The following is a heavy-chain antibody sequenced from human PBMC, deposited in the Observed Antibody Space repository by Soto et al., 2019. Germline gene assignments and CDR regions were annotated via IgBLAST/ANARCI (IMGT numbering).Heavy chain of an antibody. V-gene: IGHV4-39*01. CDR1: DDSINSDKYY. CDR2: IYYRGNA. J-gene: IGHJ4*02. Sequence: QLQLQESGPGLVKPSETLSLTCSVSDDSINSDKYYWGWIRQPPGKGLEWIGSIYYRGNAYYNPSLQTCVTISQDKSGSQFSLKLNSVTAADSAVYFCARLEGLATISYYFDFWGPGALVTVSS. D-gene: IGHD3-9*01. CDR3: ARLEGLATISYYFDF.